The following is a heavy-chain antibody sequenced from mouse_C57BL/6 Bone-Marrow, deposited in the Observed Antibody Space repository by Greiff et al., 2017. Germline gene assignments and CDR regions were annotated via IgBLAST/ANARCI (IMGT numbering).Heavy chain of an antibody. D-gene: IGHD4-1*02. Sequence: QVQLQQPGAELVMPGASVKLSCKASDYTFTSYWMHWVKQRPGQGLEWIGEIDPSDSYTNYNQKFKGKSTLTVDKSSSTAYMQLSSLTSEDSAVYYCAREGATGTDYWGQGTTLTVSS. CDR1: DYTFTSYW. CDR2: IDPSDSYT. CDR3: AREGATGTDY. V-gene: IGHV1-69*01. J-gene: IGHJ2*01.